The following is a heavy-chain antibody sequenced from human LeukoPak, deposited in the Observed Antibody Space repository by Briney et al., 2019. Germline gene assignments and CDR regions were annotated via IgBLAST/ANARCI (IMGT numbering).Heavy chain of an antibody. Sequence: GGSLSLSCAASGFTFSSYSMNWVRQAPGKGLEWVSSISSSSSYIYYADSVKGRFTISRDNAKNSLYLQMNSLRAEDTAVYYCARYCSGGSCYSLHYYYGMDVWGQGTTVTVSS. CDR2: ISSSSSYI. D-gene: IGHD2-15*01. J-gene: IGHJ6*02. CDR1: GFTFSSYS. CDR3: ARYCSGGSCYSLHYYYGMDV. V-gene: IGHV3-21*01.